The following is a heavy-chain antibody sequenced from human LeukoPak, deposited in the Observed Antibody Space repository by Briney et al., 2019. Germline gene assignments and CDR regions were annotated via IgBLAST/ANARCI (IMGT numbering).Heavy chain of an antibody. Sequence: ASVKVSCKASGYTFTSYYMHWVRQAPGQGREWMGWINHNNGSTGYAHKFQRRVTMTRNASIRTAYMEPSRLRSEDTAVYYWARGLRQVVRGVIKGYYYYMDVWGKGTTVTISS. V-gene: IGHV1-8*02. CDR2: INHNNGST. D-gene: IGHD3-10*02. CDR3: ARGLRQVVRGVIKGYYYYMDV. CDR1: GYTFTSYY. J-gene: IGHJ6*03.